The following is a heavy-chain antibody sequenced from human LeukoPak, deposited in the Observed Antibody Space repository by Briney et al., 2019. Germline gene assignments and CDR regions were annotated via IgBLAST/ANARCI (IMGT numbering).Heavy chain of an antibody. CDR3: AKDPRIAVALYYFDY. CDR1: GFTFSSYA. V-gene: IGHV3-23*01. J-gene: IGHJ4*02. D-gene: IGHD6-19*01. Sequence: GGSLRLSCAASGFTFSSYAMSWVRQAPGKGLEWVSAISGSGGSTYYADSVKGRFTISRDNSKNTLYPQMNSLRAEDTAVYYCAKDPRIAVALYYFDYWGQGTLVTVSS. CDR2: ISGSGGST.